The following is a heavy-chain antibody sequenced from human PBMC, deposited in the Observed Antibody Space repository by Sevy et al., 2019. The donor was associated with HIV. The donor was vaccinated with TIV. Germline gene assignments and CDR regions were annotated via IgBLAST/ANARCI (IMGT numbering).Heavy chain of an antibody. J-gene: IGHJ4*02. V-gene: IGHV1-2*02. D-gene: IGHD3-22*01. CDR1: GYTFTGYY. Sequence: ASVKVSCKASGYTFTGYYMHWVRQAPGQGLEWMGWINPNSGGTNYAQKFQGTVTMTRDTSISTAYMELSRLRSDDTAVYYCARFYNYDSSGYYRTFDYWGQGTLVTVSS. CDR2: INPNSGGT. CDR3: ARFYNYDSSGYYRTFDY.